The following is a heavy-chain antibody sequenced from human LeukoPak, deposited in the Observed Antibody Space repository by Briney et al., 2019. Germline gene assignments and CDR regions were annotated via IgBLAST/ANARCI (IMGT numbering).Heavy chain of an antibody. CDR3: ARTNQISETAFDI. CDR1: SGSINNYY. CDR2: ILSSGST. Sequence: SETLSLTCTVSSGSINNYYWSWIRQPPGKGLEWIGYILSSGSTNYNPSVKSRVTISVDTSKNQFSLKLSSVTAADTAVYYCARTNQISETAFDIWGQGTMVIVSP. D-gene: IGHD1-14*01. J-gene: IGHJ3*02. V-gene: IGHV4-59*01.